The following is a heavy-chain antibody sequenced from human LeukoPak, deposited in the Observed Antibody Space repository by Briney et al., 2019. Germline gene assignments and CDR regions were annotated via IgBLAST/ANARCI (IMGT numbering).Heavy chain of an antibody. D-gene: IGHD6-25*01. Sequence: PGRSLRLSCAASGFTFSSYGMHWVRQAPGKGLEWVAVISYDGSNKYYADFVKGRFTISRDNSKNTLYLQMNSLRAEDTAVYYCAKAKLQRDFFGFFFDYWGQGTLVTVSS. CDR3: AKAKLQRDFFGFFFDY. CDR1: GFTFSSYG. V-gene: IGHV3-30*18. J-gene: IGHJ4*02. CDR2: ISYDGSNK.